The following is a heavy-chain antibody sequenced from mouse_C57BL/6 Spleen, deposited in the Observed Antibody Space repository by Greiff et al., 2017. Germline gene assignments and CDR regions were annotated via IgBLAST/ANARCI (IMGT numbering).Heavy chain of an antibody. D-gene: IGHD2-1*01. CDR3: ARRGLYGNYGEGDCDD. CDR1: GYAFSSSW. J-gene: IGHJ2*01. CDR2: IYPGDGDT. V-gene: IGHV1-82*01. Sequence: VKLMESGPELVKPGASVKISCKASGYAFSSSWMNWVKQRPGKGLEWIGRIYPGDGDTNSNGKFKGKATLTADKSSSTAYMQLSSLTSEDSAVYFCARRGLYGNYGEGDCDDWGQGTTLTVSS.